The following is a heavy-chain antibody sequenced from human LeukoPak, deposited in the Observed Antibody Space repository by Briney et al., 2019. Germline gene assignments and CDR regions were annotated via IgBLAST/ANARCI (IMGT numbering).Heavy chain of an antibody. CDR3: AKDPRRPGGGDY. Sequence: GGSLRLSCAASGFTFSSYAMSWVRRAPGKGLEWVSAISGSGGSTYYADSVKGRFTISRDNSKNTLYLQMNSLRAEDTAVYYCAKDPRRPGGGDYWGQGTLVTVSS. V-gene: IGHV3-23*01. CDR2: ISGSGGST. D-gene: IGHD3-16*01. CDR1: GFTFSSYA. J-gene: IGHJ4*02.